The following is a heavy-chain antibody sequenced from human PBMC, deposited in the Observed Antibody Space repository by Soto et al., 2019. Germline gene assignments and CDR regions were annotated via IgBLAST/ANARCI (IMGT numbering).Heavy chain of an antibody. D-gene: IGHD5-12*01. Sequence: QVTLKESGPVLVKPTETLTLTCTVSGFSLSNARMGVSWIRQPPGKALEWLAHIFSNDEKSYSTSLKSRLTISNDPSKSQVVLTMTNMDPVDTATYYCARIKSRMATISDFDYWGQGTLVTVSS. V-gene: IGHV2-26*01. CDR3: ARIKSRMATISDFDY. J-gene: IGHJ4*02. CDR2: IFSNDEK. CDR1: GFSLSNARMG.